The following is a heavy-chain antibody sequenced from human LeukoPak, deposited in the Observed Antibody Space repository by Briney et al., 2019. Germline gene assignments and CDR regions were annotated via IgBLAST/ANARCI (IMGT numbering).Heavy chain of an antibody. J-gene: IGHJ4*02. CDR2: MNPNSGNT. V-gene: IGHV1-8*02. CDR1: GYTFTSYD. CDR3: ARVGASCSSSSCPYYFDF. D-gene: IGHD2-15*01. Sequence: GASVKVSCKASGYTFTSYDINWVRQATGQGLEWMGWMNPNSGNTGYAQKFQGRVTMTRNISISTAYMELSSLRSEDTAVYYCARVGASCSSSSCPYYFDFWGQGTLVTVSS.